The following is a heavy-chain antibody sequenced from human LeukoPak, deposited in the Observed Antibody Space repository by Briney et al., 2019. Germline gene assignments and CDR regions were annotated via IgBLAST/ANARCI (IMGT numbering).Heavy chain of an antibody. J-gene: IGHJ6*02. CDR3: AKLTTVTISDYYTMDV. CDR2: VSGSGGTT. D-gene: IGHD4-17*01. CDR1: GFTFSSCA. Sequence: PGGSLRLSCASSGFTFSSCAMSWVRQPPGKGLEWVSAVSGSGGTTYSADSVRGRFTISRDNSKNTLYLQMNSLRAEDTAVYYCAKLTTVTISDYYTMDVWGQGTTVTVSS. V-gene: IGHV3-23*01.